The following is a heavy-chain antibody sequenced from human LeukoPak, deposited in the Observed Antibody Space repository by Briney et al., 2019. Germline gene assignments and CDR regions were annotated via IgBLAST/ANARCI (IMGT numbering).Heavy chain of an antibody. CDR2: IYPGDSDT. CDR1: GYSFTSYW. J-gene: IGHJ5*02. V-gene: IGHV5-51*01. CDR3: ARHSCSSTSCFTGFDP. Sequence: GESLKISCKGSGYSFTSYWIGWVRQMPGKGLEWMGIIYPGDSDTRYSPSFQGQVTISADKSISTPYLQWSSLKSSDTAMYYCARHSCSSTSCFTGFDPWGQGTLVTVSS. D-gene: IGHD2-2*01.